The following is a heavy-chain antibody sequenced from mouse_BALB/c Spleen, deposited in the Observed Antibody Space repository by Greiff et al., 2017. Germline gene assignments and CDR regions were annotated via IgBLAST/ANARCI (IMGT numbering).Heavy chain of an antibody. Sequence: VHLVESGPGLVAPSQSLSITCTVSGFSLTGYGVNWVRQPPGKGLEWLGMIWGDGSTDYNSALKSRLSISKDNSKSQVFLKMNSLQTDDTARYYCARDKEEGIYDGYYYAMGYWGQGTSGTGSS. CDR2: IWGDGST. CDR1: GFSLTGYG. D-gene: IGHD2-3*01. V-gene: IGHV2-6-7*01. CDR3: ARDKEEGIYDGYYYAMGY. J-gene: IGHJ4*01.